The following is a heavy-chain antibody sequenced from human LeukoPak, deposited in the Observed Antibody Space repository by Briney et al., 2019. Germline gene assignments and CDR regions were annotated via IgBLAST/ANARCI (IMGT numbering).Heavy chain of an antibody. J-gene: IGHJ4*02. CDR3: AKPLQDSIGSGPFDY. D-gene: IGHD3-22*01. CDR2: ISYDGSNK. CDR1: GFTFSSYG. Sequence: GGSLRLSCAASGFTFSSYGMHWVRQAPGKGLEWVAVISYDGSNKYYADSVKGRFTISRDNSKNTLYLQMNSLRAEDTAVYYCAKPLQDSIGSGPFDYWGQGTLVTVSS. V-gene: IGHV3-30*18.